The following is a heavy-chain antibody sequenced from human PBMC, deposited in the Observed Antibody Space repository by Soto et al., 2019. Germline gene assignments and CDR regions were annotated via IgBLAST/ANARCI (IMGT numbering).Heavy chain of an antibody. Sequence: EVQLLESGGDLVQPGGCLRISCAASGFDFSNYGMSWVRQAPGKGLEWVSAISGTAHASYYAASVKGRFTISRDNSKNTLYLHMNSLRVEDTAVYFCVKDAPQPFSDWGQGTLVTVSS. V-gene: IGHV3-23*01. D-gene: IGHD3-3*02. CDR1: GFDFSNYG. J-gene: IGHJ4*02. CDR3: VKDAPQPFSD. CDR2: ISGTAHAS.